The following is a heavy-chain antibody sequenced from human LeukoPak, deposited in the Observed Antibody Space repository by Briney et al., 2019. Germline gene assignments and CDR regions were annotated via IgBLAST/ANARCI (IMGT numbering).Heavy chain of an antibody. Sequence: SETLSLTCTVSGGSISSGSYYWSWIRQPAGKGLEWIGRIYTSGSTNYNPSLKSRVTISVDTSKNQFSLKLSSVTAAGTAVYYCARAAYMGATTIWGQGTMVTVSS. CDR1: GGSISSGSYY. CDR2: IYTSGST. J-gene: IGHJ3*02. CDR3: ARAAYMGATTI. D-gene: IGHD1-26*01. V-gene: IGHV4-61*02.